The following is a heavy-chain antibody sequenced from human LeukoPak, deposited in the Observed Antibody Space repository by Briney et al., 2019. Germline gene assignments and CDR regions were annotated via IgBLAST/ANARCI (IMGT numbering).Heavy chain of an antibody. CDR3: ARAPDISGYEATPDCFDI. CDR1: GYTYRTYS. D-gene: IGHD3-22*01. V-gene: IGHV1-18*04. Sequence: GASVKVSCKASGYTYRTYSIAWVRQAPGQGLEWMGWISGYNGHTNYAQQVQGRVTMTTDTSTSTANMELRSLRSDDTAVYYCARAPDISGYEATPDCFDIWGQGTRVTVSS. J-gene: IGHJ3*02. CDR2: ISGYNGHT.